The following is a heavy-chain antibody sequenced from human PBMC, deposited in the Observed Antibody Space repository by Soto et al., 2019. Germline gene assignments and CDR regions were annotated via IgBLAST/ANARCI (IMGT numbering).Heavy chain of an antibody. CDR3: ARVLYYDFWSRSRYGMDV. CDR1: GGSVSIGSYY. CDR2: IYYSGST. Sequence: SETLSLTCTVSGGSVSIGSYYWSWIRQPPGKGLEWIGYIYYSGSTNYNPSLKSPVTISVYTSNNQCSLQLTSVTPEDTAVYYCARVLYYDFWSRSRYGMDVWGKGTTVGVSS. D-gene: IGHD3-3*01. J-gene: IGHJ6*04. V-gene: IGHV4-61*01.